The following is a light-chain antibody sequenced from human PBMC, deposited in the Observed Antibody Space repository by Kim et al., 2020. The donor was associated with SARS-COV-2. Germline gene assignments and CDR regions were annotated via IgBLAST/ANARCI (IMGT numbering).Light chain of an antibody. J-gene: IGLJ3*02. Sequence: VCPGQTASITCSGDKLGDKYACWYQQKPGQSPVLVINQDSKRPSGIPERFSGSNSGNTATLTISGTQSMDEADYYCQAWDSSTAPVFGGGTQLTVL. CDR2: QDS. V-gene: IGLV3-1*01. CDR1: KLGDKY. CDR3: QAWDSSTAPV.